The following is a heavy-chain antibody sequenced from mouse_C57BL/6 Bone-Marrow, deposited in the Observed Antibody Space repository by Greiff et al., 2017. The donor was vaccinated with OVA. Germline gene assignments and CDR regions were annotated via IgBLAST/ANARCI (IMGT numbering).Heavy chain of an antibody. CDR2: ISYDGSN. Sequence: EVKLMESGPGLVKPSQSLSLTCSVTGYSITSGYYWNWIRQFPGNKLEWMGYISYDGSNNYNPSLKNRISITRDTSKNQFFLKLNSVTTEDTATYYCARAYGNYPNYFDYWGQGTTLTVSS. V-gene: IGHV3-6*01. CDR1: GYSITSGYY. J-gene: IGHJ2*01. D-gene: IGHD2-1*01. CDR3: ARAYGNYPNYFDY.